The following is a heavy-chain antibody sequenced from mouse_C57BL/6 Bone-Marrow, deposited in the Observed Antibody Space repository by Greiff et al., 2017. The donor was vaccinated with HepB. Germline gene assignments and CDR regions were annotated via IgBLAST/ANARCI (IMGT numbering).Heavy chain of an antibody. J-gene: IGHJ4*01. V-gene: IGHV3-6*01. Sequence: EVQRVESGPGLVKPSQSLSLTCSVTGYSITSGYYWNWIRQFPGNKLEWMGYISYDGSNNYNPSLKNRISITRDTSKNQFFLKLNSVTTEDTATYYCAREYGSSYENYAMDYWGQGTSVTVSS. CDR1: GYSITSGYY. D-gene: IGHD1-1*01. CDR3: AREYGSSYENYAMDY. CDR2: ISYDGSN.